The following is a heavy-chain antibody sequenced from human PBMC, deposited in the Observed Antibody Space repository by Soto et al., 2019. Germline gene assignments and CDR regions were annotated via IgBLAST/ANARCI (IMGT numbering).Heavy chain of an antibody. CDR1: GYTFTSYG. D-gene: IGHD3-10*01. Sequence: QVQLVQSGAEVKKPGASVKVSCKASGYTFTSYGISWVRQAPGQGLERMEWISAYNGNTNYAQKLQGRVTMTTDTSTSTAYMELRSLRSDDTAVYYCARIRLLWFVESETPNWFDPWGQGTLVTVSS. V-gene: IGHV1-18*01. CDR2: ISAYNGNT. J-gene: IGHJ5*02. CDR3: ARIRLLWFVESETPNWFDP.